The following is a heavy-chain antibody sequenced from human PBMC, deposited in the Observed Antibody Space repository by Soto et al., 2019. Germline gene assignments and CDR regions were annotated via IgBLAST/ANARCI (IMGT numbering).Heavy chain of an antibody. CDR1: GFTFSSYG. CDR2: ISYDGSNK. CDR3: AKVLGHGGRGAFEI. Sequence: QVQLVESGGGVVQPGRSLRLSCAASGFTFSSYGMHWVRQAPGKGLEWVAVISYDGSNKYYADSVKGRVTISRDNSKNTLYLQMNSLRAEDTAVYYCAKVLGHGGRGAFEIWGQGTMVTVSS. D-gene: IGHD7-27*01. V-gene: IGHV3-30*18. J-gene: IGHJ3*02.